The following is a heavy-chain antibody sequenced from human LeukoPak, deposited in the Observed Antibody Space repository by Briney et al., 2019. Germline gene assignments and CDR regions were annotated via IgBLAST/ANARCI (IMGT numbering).Heavy chain of an antibody. D-gene: IGHD2-8*01. CDR1: GFTFSSCA. V-gene: IGHV3-23*01. J-gene: IGHJ4*02. CDR2: ISGTGGST. Sequence: GGSLRLSCAASGFTFSSCAMSWVRQAPGKGLEWVSTISGTGGSTFYADSVKGRFTISRDNSKNTLYLQMNLRAEDTAVYYCAKGSQMYGFLFDYWGQGTLVTVSS. CDR3: AKGSQMYGFLFDY.